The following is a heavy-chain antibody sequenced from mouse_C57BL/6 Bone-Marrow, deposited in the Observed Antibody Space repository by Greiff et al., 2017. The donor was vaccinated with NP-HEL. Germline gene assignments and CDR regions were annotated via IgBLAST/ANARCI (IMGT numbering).Heavy chain of an antibody. D-gene: IGHD2-4*01. Sequence: VQLQQSGAELVMPGASVKLSCKASGYTFTSYWMHWVKQRPGQGLEWIGEIDPSDSYTNYNQKLKGKSTLTVDKSSSTAYMQLSRLTSEDSAVYDCARGDDYDGDYWGQGTTLTVSS. CDR3: ARGDDYDGDY. J-gene: IGHJ2*01. V-gene: IGHV1-69*01. CDR1: GYTFTSYW. CDR2: IDPSDSYT.